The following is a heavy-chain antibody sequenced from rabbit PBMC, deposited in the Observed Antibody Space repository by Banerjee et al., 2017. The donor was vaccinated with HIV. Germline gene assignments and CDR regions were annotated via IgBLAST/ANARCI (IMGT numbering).Heavy chain of an antibody. CDR1: GFDFSSYG. V-gene: IGHV1S47*01. Sequence: QEQLVESGGGLVQPGGSLKLSCKASGFDFSSYGVSWVRRAPGKGLEWIGCIDPGFGSTLYAAWVNGPFTFSSHNAQNTLYLQLNSLTAADPATYFCVRVVAGVYFNLWGPGTLVTVS. CDR2: IDPGFGST. J-gene: IGHJ4*01. D-gene: IGHD4-1*01. CDR3: VRVVAGVYFNL.